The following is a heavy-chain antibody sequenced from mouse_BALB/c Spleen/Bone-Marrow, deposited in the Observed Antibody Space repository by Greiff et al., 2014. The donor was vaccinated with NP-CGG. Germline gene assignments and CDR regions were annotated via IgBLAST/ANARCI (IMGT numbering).Heavy chain of an antibody. J-gene: IGHJ4*01. CDR1: GFSLTNYG. V-gene: IGHV2-9*02. D-gene: IGHD1-2*01. CDR3: ARITTATGAMDY. CDR2: IWADGST. Sequence: QVQLQQSEPGLVAPSQSLSITCTVSGFSLTNYGVHWVRQPPGKGLEWLGVIWADGSTNYNPALMSRLSISKDNSKSQVFFKMNSLQTDDTAMYYCARITTATGAMDYWGQGTSVTVSS.